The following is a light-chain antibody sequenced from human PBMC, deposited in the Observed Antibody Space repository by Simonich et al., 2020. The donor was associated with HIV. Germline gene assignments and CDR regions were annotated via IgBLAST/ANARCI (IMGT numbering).Light chain of an antibody. Sequence: DTVMTQTPLSLSVTPGQPASISCKSSQSLLHSDGKTYLHWYLQKAGQSPQLLIYGVSSRFSGVPDRFSGSGSGTDFTLQISRVEAEDVGVYYCMQSIQLPRTFGPGTKVDIK. CDR3: MQSIQLPRT. V-gene: IGKV2-29*02. CDR2: GVS. CDR1: QSLLHSDGKTY. J-gene: IGKJ3*01.